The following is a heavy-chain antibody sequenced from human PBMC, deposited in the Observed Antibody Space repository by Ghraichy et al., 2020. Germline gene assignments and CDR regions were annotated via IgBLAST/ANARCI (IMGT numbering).Heavy chain of an antibody. CDR3: AREGLYGRYFDY. CDR2: ISSDGRNK. J-gene: IGHJ4*02. V-gene: IGHV3-30*04. D-gene: IGHD3-10*01. CDR1: GFTFSKYA. Sequence: GGSLRLSCAASGFTFSKYAIHWVRQAPGKGLEWVAVISSDGRNKYYADSVKGRFTISRDTSKSTLYLQMNSLRPEDTALFYCAREGLYGRYFDYWGQGTLVIVSS.